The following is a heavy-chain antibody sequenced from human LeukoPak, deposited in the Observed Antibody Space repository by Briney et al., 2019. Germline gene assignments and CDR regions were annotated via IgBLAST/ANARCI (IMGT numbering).Heavy chain of an antibody. CDR1: GFTFSSYW. CDR3: ARPVTGTYAPLEY. CDR2: INSDGSSA. J-gene: IGHJ4*02. V-gene: IGHV3-74*01. D-gene: IGHD1-1*01. Sequence: PGGSLRLSCAASGFTFSSYWMHWVRQAPGKGLVYVSRINSDGSSANYADSVQGRFTISRDNAKNTLYLEMNSLRAGDTAVYYCARPVTGTYAPLEYWGQGTLVTVSS.